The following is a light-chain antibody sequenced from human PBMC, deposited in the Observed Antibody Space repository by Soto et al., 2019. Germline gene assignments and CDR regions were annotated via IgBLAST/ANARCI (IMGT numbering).Light chain of an antibody. J-gene: IGKJ1*01. Sequence: DIQMTQSPSSLSASVGDRVTINCRASQSIANYLNWYQQKPGTAPKLLIFAASSLQSGVPSRFSGSGSGTEFTLTISSLQPDDFAVYYCQQSYNWPWTFGQGTKVDIK. CDR2: AAS. CDR3: QQSYNWPWT. CDR1: QSIANY. V-gene: IGKV1-39*01.